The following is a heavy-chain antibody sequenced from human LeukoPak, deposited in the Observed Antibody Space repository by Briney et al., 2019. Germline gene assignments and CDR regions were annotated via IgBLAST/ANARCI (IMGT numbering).Heavy chain of an antibody. D-gene: IGHD2-2*01. CDR2: TYYRSTWYN. Sequence: SQTLSLTCAISGDSVSSNSVTWDWISQSPSRGLEWLGRTYYRSTWYNDYAVSVRGRITVNPDTSKNQFSLHLNSVTPEDTAVYYCARRLTQYDCFDPWGQGILVTVSS. CDR3: ARRLTQYDCFDP. CDR1: GDSVSSNSVT. V-gene: IGHV6-1*01. J-gene: IGHJ5*02.